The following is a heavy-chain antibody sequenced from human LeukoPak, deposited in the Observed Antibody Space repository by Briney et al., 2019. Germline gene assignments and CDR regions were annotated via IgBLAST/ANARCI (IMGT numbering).Heavy chain of an antibody. CDR2: ISSSSSYI. J-gene: IGHJ4*02. CDR1: GFTFGSYS. Sequence: GGSLRLSCAASGFTFGSYSMNWVRKAPGKGLEWVSSISSSSSYIYYADSVKGRFTISRDNAKNSLYLQMNSLRAEDTAVYYCARRAAYCGGDCYGLDHWGQGTLVTVSS. CDR3: ARRAAYCGGDCYGLDH. D-gene: IGHD2-21*01. V-gene: IGHV3-21*01.